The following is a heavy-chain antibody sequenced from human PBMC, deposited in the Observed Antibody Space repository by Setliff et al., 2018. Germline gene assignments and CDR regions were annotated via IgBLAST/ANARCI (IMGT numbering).Heavy chain of an antibody. CDR1: GDSMSGYY. J-gene: IGHJ3*01. CDR2: VYSGGSP. CDR3: ARLYHNDNSADFRRAPFDV. V-gene: IGHV4-59*01. Sequence: SETLSLTCKVSGDSMSGYYWSWIRQPPGKGLDWIGYVYSGGSPNYSPSFKSRVTMSIDTSKNQFSLKLKSVTAADTAVYYCARLYHNDNSADFRRAPFDVWGQGMMVTVSS. D-gene: IGHD3-22*01.